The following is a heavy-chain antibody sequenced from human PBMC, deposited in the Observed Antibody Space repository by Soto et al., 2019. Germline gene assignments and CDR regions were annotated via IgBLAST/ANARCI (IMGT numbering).Heavy chain of an antibody. CDR3: ARQSLDCSGGSCYTYSFDY. CDR1: GGSINNYY. V-gene: IGHV4-59*08. Sequence: SETLSLTCTVSGGSINNYYWSWIRQPPGKGLEWIAYIYYTGSTNYNPSLKSRVTISVDTSKNQFSLKLSSVTAADTAVYYCARQSLDCSGGSCYTYSFDYWGQGTLVTVSS. J-gene: IGHJ4*02. CDR2: IYYTGST. D-gene: IGHD2-15*01.